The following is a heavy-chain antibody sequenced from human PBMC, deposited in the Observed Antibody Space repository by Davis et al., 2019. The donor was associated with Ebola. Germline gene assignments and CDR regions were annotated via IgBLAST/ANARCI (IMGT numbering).Heavy chain of an antibody. V-gene: IGHV3-74*01. D-gene: IGHD3-3*01. Sequence: PGGSLRLSCAASGFTFSSYWMHWVRQAPGKGLVWVSRIRSDGSSTSYADSVEGRFTISRDNAKNTLYLQMNSLRAEDTAVYYCAKGSATIFGVAPDYYGMDVWGKGTTVTVSS. CDR1: GFTFSSYW. CDR3: AKGSATIFGVAPDYYGMDV. J-gene: IGHJ6*04. CDR2: IRSDGSST.